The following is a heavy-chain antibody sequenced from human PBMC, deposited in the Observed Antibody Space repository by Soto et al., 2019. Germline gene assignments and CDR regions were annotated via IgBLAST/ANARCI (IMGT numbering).Heavy chain of an antibody. J-gene: IGHJ6*03. CDR1: GFTFSSYS. CDR3: ASRHIYYYYYMDV. CDR2: ISSSSSTI. V-gene: IGHV3-48*01. Sequence: GGSLRLSCAASGFTFSSYSMNWVRQAPGKGLEWVSYISSSSSTIYYADSVKGRFTISRDNAKNSLYLKMNSLRAEDTAVYYCASRHIYYYYYMDVWGKGTTVTVSS.